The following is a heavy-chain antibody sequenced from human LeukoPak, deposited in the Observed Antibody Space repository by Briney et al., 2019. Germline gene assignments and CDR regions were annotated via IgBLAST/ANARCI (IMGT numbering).Heavy chain of an antibody. CDR1: GFTFSSYW. V-gene: IGHV3-7*01. D-gene: IGHD1-26*01. Sequence: GGSLRLSCAASGFTFSSYWMSWVRQAPGKGLEWVAYIKQDGSEKYYVDSVKGRFTISRDNAKNSLYLQMNSLGAEDTAVYYCARDLTGIVGATAYFDYWGQGTLVTASS. J-gene: IGHJ4*02. CDR2: IKQDGSEK. CDR3: ARDLTGIVGATAYFDY.